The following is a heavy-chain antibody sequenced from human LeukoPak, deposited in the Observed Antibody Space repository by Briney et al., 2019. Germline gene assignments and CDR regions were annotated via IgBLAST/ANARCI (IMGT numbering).Heavy chain of an antibody. CDR1: GFTFSNYA. D-gene: IGHD1-26*01. J-gene: IGHJ5*02. CDR3: AQNQWEFPA. CDR2: VSDSGRST. Sequence: PGGSLRLSCAASGFTFSNYAMSWVRQAPGKGLEWVSGVSDSGRSTYYADSVQGRFIISRDNSKNTLYLQMNSLRGEDTAAYFCAQNQWEFPAWGQGTLVTVSS. V-gene: IGHV3-23*01.